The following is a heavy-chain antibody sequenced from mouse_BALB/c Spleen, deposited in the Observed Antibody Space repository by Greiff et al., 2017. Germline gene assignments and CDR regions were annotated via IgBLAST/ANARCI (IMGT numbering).Heavy chain of an antibody. CDR3: TRGGGLRRFDY. V-gene: IGHV1S22*01. CDR1: GYTFTSYW. D-gene: IGHD2-2*01. CDR2: IYPGSGST. J-gene: IGHJ2*01. Sequence: LKQPGSELVRPGASVKLSCKASGYTFTSYWMHWVKQRHGQGLEWIGNIYPGSGSTNYDEKFKSKGTLTVDTSSSTAYMHLSSLTSEDSAVYYCTRGGGLRRFDYWGQGTTLTVSS.